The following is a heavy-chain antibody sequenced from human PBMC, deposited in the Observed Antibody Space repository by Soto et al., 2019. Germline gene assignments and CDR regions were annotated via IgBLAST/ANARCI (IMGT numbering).Heavy chain of an antibody. D-gene: IGHD2-15*01. V-gene: IGHV1-3*01. Sequence: QVQLVQSGAEVEKPGASVKISCKASGYTFTSYAMHWVRQAPGQRLEWMGWINAAKGDTKYSQKFQGRVTITRDTSASTADMELSSLRSEDTAVYYCARGTCSGSSCYSFHFDYWGQGTLVTVSS. CDR2: INAAKGDT. CDR3: ARGTCSGSSCYSFHFDY. CDR1: GYTFTSYA. J-gene: IGHJ4*02.